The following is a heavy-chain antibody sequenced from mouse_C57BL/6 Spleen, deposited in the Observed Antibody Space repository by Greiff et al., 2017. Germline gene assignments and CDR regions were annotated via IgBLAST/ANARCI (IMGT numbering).Heavy chain of an antibody. J-gene: IGHJ3*01. Sequence: VQLQQPGAELVRPGSSVKLSCKASGYTFNSYWMDWVKQRPGQGLAWIGNIYPSDSGTHYNQKFKDKATFTVAKSSSTAYMQLSSLTSEDSAAYSCARGFDYYAPFAYWGKGTLVTVSA. V-gene: IGHV1-61*01. CDR2: IYPSDSGT. CDR3: ARGFDYYAPFAY. CDR1: GYTFNSYW. D-gene: IGHD1-1*01.